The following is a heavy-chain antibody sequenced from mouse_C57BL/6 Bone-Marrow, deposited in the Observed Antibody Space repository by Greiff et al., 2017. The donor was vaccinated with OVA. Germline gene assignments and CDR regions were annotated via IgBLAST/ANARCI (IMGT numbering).Heavy chain of an antibody. CDR3: AGSHYAMDY. CDR2: IDPSDSYT. D-gene: IGHD1-1*02. CDR1: GYTFTSYW. V-gene: IGHV1-50*01. J-gene: IGHJ4*01. Sequence: VQLQQPGAELVKPGASVKLSCKASGYTFTSYWMQWVKQRPGQGLEWLGEIDPSDSYTNYNQKFKGKATLTVDTSSSTAYMQLSSLTSEDSAVYYCAGSHYAMDYWGQGTSVTVSS.